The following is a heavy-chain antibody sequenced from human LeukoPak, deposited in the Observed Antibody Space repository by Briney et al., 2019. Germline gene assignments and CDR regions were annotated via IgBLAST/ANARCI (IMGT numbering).Heavy chain of an antibody. CDR3: ARFVAGETWHFDL. V-gene: IGHV4-59*08. D-gene: IGHD2-15*01. Sequence: SETLPLTCTVSGGSISSYYWSWIRQPPGKGLEWIGYIYYSGSTNYNPSLKSRVTISVDTSKNQFSLKVRSVTAADTAVYYCARFVAGETWHFDLWGRGTLVAVSS. CDR1: GGSISSYY. CDR2: IYYSGST. J-gene: IGHJ2*01.